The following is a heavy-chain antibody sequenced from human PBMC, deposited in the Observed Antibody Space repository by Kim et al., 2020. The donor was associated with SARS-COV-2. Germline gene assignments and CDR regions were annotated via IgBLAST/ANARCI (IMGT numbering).Heavy chain of an antibody. CDR2: ISSNGGST. CDR1: GFTFSSYA. V-gene: IGHV3-64D*06. D-gene: IGHD3-16*01. Sequence: GGSLRLSCSASGFTFSSYAMHWVRQAPGKGLEYVSAISSNGGSTYYADSMKGRFTISRDNSKNTLYLQMSSLRAEDTAVYYCVKDFGDHPIDYWGQGTLVTVSS. CDR3: VKDFGDHPIDY. J-gene: IGHJ4*02.